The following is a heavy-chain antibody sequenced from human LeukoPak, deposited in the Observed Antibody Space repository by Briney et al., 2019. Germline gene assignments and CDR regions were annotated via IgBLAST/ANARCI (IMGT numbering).Heavy chain of an antibody. V-gene: IGHV1-8*01. CDR3: ARSLYDWENYYKGGLCY. D-gene: IGHD3-10*01. J-gene: IGHJ4*02. CDR2: MNPNSGNT. Sequence: ASVKVSCKASGYIFTSYDINWVRQATGQGLEWMGWMNPNSGNTGYAQKFQGRVTKTRNNSISTAYMELSSLRSEDTAVYYCARSLYDWENYYKGGLCYWGQGTLVTVSS. CDR1: GYIFTSYD.